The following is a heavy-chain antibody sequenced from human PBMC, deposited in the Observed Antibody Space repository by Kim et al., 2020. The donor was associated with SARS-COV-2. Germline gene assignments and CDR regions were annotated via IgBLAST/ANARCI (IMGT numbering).Heavy chain of an antibody. V-gene: IGHV3-23*01. D-gene: IGHD6-19*01. CDR2: ITKYDGRT. J-gene: IGHJ4*02. Sequence: GGSLRLSCVASGFNSNNYAMSWVRQAPGKGLEWVSAITKYDGRTYYADSVKGRFTISRDISKNTVYLQMNSLRAEDTALYYCAKDRPASGWPTFDYWGQGTLVSVSS. CDR1: GFNSNNYA. CDR3: AKDRPASGWPTFDY.